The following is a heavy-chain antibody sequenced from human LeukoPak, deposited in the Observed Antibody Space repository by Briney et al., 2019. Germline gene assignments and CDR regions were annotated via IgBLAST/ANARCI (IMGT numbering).Heavy chain of an antibody. V-gene: IGHV3-9*01. CDR1: GFTFKDYG. CDR2: INCNGGGT. J-gene: IGHJ6*02. D-gene: IGHD1-26*01. Sequence: GGSLRLSRAATGFTFKDYGMHWVRQPPGKGLEWVSGINCNGGGTDYADPVKGRFTISRDNAKNSLYLQMTSLRPEDTALYYCAKHLRATNTYIFFGLDVWGQGTTVTVSS. CDR3: AKHLRATNTYIFFGLDV.